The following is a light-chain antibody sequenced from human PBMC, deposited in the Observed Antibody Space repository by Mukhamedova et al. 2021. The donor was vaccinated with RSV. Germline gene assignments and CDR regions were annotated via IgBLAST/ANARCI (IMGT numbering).Light chain of an antibody. CDR1: QSVHSNY. CDR2: GSY. Sequence: RATISCRASQSVHSNYLAWYQQKPGQAPRLLIYGSYSRATGVPGRFSGSGSGTDCTLTISRLEPEDFALYYCQQYGSSPPITFGQG. J-gene: IGKJ5*01. CDR3: QQYGSSPPIT. V-gene: IGKV3-20*01.